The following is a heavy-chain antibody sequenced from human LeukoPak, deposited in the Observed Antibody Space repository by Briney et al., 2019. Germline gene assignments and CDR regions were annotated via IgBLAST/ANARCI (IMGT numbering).Heavy chain of an antibody. CDR1: GFTFSSYW. J-gene: IGHJ4*02. Sequence: GGSLRLSCAASGFTFSSYWMSWVRQAPGEGLEWVSYISSSGSTIYYADSVKGRFTTSRDNAKNSLYLQMNSLRAEDTAVYYCARDGGSSWPYHIPIDYWGQGTLVTVSS. D-gene: IGHD6-13*01. V-gene: IGHV3-48*04. CDR3: ARDGGSSWPYHIPIDY. CDR2: ISSSGSTI.